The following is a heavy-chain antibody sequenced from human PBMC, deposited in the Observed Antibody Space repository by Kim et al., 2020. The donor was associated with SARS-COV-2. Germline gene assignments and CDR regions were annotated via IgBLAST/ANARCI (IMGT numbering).Heavy chain of an antibody. Sequence: YYADSVKGRFTISRDNAKNSLYLQMNSLRAEDTAVYYCARDRGGPGAFDIWGQGTMVTVSS. J-gene: IGHJ3*02. D-gene: IGHD3-10*01. V-gene: IGHV3-21*01. CDR3: ARDRGGPGAFDI.